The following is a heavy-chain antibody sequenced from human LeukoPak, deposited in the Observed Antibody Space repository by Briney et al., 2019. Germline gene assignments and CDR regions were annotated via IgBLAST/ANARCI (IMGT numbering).Heavy chain of an antibody. V-gene: IGHV4-34*01. D-gene: IGHD5-12*01. CDR1: GGSISSYY. J-gene: IGHJ4*02. Sequence: SETLSLTCTVSGGSISSYYWTWIRQPPGKGLEWIGEINHSGSTNYNPSLKSRVTISVDTSKNQFSLKLSSVTAADTAVYYCARGGAMATIEGFDYWGQGTLVTVSS. CDR3: ARGGAMATIEGFDY. CDR2: INHSGST.